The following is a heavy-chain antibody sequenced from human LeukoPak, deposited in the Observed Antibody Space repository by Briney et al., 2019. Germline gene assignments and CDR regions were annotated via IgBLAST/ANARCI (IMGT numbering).Heavy chain of an antibody. CDR3: AKDLYSSGWYQDSSGA. J-gene: IGHJ5*02. CDR1: GFTFRYSA. V-gene: IGHV3-23*01. Sequence: PGGSLRLSCEASGFTFRYSAMTWVRQAPGKGLEWVTGISGSGGSTHYADSVRGRFTISRDNSKNTLYLQMNSLRAEDTAVYYCAKDLYSSGWYQDSSGAWGQGTLVTVSS. CDR2: ISGSGGST. D-gene: IGHD6-19*01.